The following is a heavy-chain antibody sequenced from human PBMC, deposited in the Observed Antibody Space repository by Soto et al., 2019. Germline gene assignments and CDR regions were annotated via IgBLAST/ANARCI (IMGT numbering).Heavy chain of an antibody. J-gene: IGHJ4*02. Sequence: PGGPLRLSCAASGFNFSSYTMRWLSQAPGRWLGWDSAICQSRGRTSYAHSVKGRFTIPRDNSKATLYLQMNSLSAEDTAVYYCAKYNYPKWLVSSFDYWGQGT. CDR3: AKYNYPKWLVSSFDY. V-gene: IGHV3-23*01. CDR1: GFNFSSYT. D-gene: IGHD6-19*01. CDR2: ICQSRGRT.